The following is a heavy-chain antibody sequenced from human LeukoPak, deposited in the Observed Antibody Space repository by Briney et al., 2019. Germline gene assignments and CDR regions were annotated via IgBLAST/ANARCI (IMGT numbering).Heavy chain of an antibody. CDR2: IIPIFGTA. CDR1: GYTFTGYY. CDR3: ARSAMDIVVVPAAIGEFDY. D-gene: IGHD2-2*03. V-gene: IGHV1-69*13. Sequence: SVKVSCKASGYTFTGYYMHWVRQAPGQGLEWMGGIIPIFGTANYAQKFQGRVTITADESTSTAYMELSSLRSEDTAVYYCARSAMDIVVVPAAIGEFDYWGQGTLVTVSS. J-gene: IGHJ4*02.